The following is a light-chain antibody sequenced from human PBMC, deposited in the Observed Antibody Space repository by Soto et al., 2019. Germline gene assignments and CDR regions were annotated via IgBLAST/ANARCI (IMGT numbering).Light chain of an antibody. CDR2: RGT. CDR1: SSDVGAYDA. V-gene: IGLV2-14*01. J-gene: IGLJ1*01. CDR3: SSYSISTAYL. Sequence: QSVLAQPASVSGSPGQSITISCTGTSSDVGAYDAVSWYQQHPGKAPQVIIYRGTNRPSGVSYRFSGSESGNTASLTISGLQAEDEADYFCSSYSISTAYLFGTGTKVTVL.